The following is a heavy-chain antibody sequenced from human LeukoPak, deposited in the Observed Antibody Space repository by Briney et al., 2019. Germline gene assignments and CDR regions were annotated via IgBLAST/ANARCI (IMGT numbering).Heavy chain of an antibody. Sequence: GGSLRLSCAASGFTLSRHWMSWVRQAPGKGLEWVASIRQDGNDINYVESVKGRFIISRDNAGNSVSLQMSSLRVEDTAVYYCASLVVAIAQNWFDPWGQGTLVTVSS. CDR1: GFTLSRHW. V-gene: IGHV3-7*01. CDR3: ASLVVAIAQNWFDP. J-gene: IGHJ5*02. CDR2: IRQDGNDI. D-gene: IGHD2-21*01.